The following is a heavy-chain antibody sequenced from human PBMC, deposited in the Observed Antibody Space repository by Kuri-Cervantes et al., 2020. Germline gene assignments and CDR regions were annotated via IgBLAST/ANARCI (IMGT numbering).Heavy chain of an antibody. J-gene: IGHJ4*02. Sequence: ESLKISCTVSGGSISSYYWSWIRQPPGKGLEWIGYIYYSGSTNYNPSLKSRVTISADTSKNQFSLKLSSVTAADTAVYYCARHGHYWGQGILVTVSS. CDR2: IYYSGST. CDR1: GGSISSYY. V-gene: IGHV4-59*08. CDR3: ARHGHY.